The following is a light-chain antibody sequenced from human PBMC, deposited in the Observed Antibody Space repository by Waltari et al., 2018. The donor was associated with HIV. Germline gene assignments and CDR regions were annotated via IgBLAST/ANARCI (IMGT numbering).Light chain of an antibody. Sequence: DVQMTQFPCAVSSSAGGGITISRRASESISAWLIWYPQKAGHAPKLLIYAASSLQLGVPPRFNGTVSERDFTLTIKSLQPEDSATYFCQQAYTSPHTVGQGTKVEIK. CDR2: AAS. V-gene: IGKV1-12*01. J-gene: IGKJ2*01. CDR1: ESISAW. CDR3: QQAYTSPHT.